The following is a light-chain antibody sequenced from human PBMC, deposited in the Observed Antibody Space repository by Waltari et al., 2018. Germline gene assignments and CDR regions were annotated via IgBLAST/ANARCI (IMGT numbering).Light chain of an antibody. CDR3: CTYAGSNSWV. V-gene: IGLV2-11*01. Sequence: QSALTQPRSVSGSPRPPVTIPCPGTSRDAGRSYYFSWYQQHTGEAPKLMIYGVSKGPSGVPDRFSGSKSGNTASLTISGRQAEDEADYYCCTYAGSNSWVFGGGTKLTVL. CDR1: SRDAGRSYY. J-gene: IGLJ3*02. CDR2: GVS.